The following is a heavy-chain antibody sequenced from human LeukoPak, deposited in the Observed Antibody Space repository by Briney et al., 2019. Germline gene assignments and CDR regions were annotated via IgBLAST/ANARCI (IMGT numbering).Heavy chain of an antibody. D-gene: IGHD3-22*01. CDR2: ISSSGSTI. V-gene: IGHV3-48*02. CDR1: GLTFSRHA. Sequence: GGSLRLSCEVSGLTFSRHAMNWVRQAPGKGLEWVSYISSSGSTIYYTDSVKGRFTISRDNAKNSLYLQMNGLRDEDTALYYCALYFYDSSGYPSFDYWGQGTLVTVSS. J-gene: IGHJ4*02. CDR3: ALYFYDSSGYPSFDY.